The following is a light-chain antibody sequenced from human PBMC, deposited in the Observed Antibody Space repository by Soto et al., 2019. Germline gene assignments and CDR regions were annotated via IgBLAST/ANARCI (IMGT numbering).Light chain of an antibody. CDR1: SNDIGGYNY. Sequence: QSALTQPASVSGSPGQSITFSCTGTSNDIGGYNYVSWYQQHPGKAPKLMIFDVSNRPSGVSYRFSGSKSGNTASLTISGLQAEDVADYYCSSYTSISTLLFGGGTNLTVL. V-gene: IGLV2-14*01. J-gene: IGLJ2*01. CDR3: SSYTSISTLL. CDR2: DVS.